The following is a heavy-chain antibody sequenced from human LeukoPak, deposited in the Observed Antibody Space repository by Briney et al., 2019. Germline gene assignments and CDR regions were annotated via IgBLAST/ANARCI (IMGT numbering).Heavy chain of an antibody. D-gene: IGHD2-2*02. CDR3: AKLYCGSTYCYTRDFFIDY. CDR2: ISYDGSNK. Sequence: PGGSLRLSCAASGFTFSSYGMHWVRQAPGKGLEWVALISYDGSNKYYADSVKGRFTISRDNSKNTLYLQMSSLRAEDTAVYYCAKLYCGSTYCYTRDFFIDYWGQGTLVTVSS. J-gene: IGHJ4*02. V-gene: IGHV3-30*18. CDR1: GFTFSSYG.